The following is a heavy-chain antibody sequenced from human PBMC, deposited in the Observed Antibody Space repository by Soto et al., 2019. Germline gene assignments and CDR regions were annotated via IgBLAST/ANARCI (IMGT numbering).Heavy chain of an antibody. D-gene: IGHD5-18*01. Sequence: GGSLRLSCAASGFPVSSNYMSWVRQAPGKGLEWVSVIYSGGSTYYADSVKGRFTISRDNSKNTLYLQMNSLRAEDTAVYYCARGGAQLWTYYFDYWGQGTLVTVSS. CDR3: ARGGAQLWTYYFDY. CDR2: IYSGGST. CDR1: GFPVSSNY. V-gene: IGHV3-53*01. J-gene: IGHJ4*02.